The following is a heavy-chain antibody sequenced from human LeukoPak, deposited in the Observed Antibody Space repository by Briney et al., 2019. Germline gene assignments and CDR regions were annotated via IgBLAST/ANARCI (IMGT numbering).Heavy chain of an antibody. Sequence: SETLCLTCTVSGGSISSSSSYWGWIRQPPGKGLEWIGSIYYSGSTYYNPSLKSRVTISVDTSKNQFSLKLSSVTAADTAVYYCASPGIAAAGTNYWGQGTLATVSS. V-gene: IGHV4-39*01. CDR3: ASPGIAAAGTNY. CDR1: GGSISSSSSY. J-gene: IGHJ4*02. D-gene: IGHD6-13*01. CDR2: IYYSGST.